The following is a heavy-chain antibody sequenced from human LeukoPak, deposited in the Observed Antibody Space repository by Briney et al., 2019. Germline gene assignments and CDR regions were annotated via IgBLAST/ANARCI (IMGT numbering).Heavy chain of an antibody. D-gene: IGHD6-19*01. CDR1: GGSFSGYY. J-gene: IGHJ4*02. CDR2: INHSGST. V-gene: IGHV4-34*01. Sequence: SETLSLTCAVYGGSFSGYYWSWIRQPPGKGLEWIGEINHSGSTNYNPSLKSRVTISVDTSKNQFSLKLSSVTAADTAVYYCASLSPLAVAGTVGLDYWGQGTLVTVSS. CDR3: ASLSPLAVAGTVGLDY.